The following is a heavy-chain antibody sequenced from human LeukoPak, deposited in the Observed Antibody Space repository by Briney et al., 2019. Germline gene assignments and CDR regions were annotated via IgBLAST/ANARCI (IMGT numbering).Heavy chain of an antibody. V-gene: IGHV1-8*02. CDR1: GYTFTSYG. J-gene: IGHJ4*02. CDR2: INPNSGNT. Sequence: ASVKVSCKASGYTFTSYGISWVRQAPGQGLEWMGWINPNSGNTGYAQKFQGRVTMTRNTSISTAYMELSSLRSEDTAVYYCARGLKDYDSSGAFDYWGQGTLVTVSS. CDR3: ARGLKDYDSSGAFDY. D-gene: IGHD3-22*01.